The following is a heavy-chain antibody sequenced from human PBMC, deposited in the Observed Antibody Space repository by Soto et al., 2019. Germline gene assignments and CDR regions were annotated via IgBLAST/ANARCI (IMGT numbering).Heavy chain of an antibody. CDR2: IYYSGST. CDR3: ARGITIFGVVYFDY. J-gene: IGHJ4*02. CDR1: GGSISSGGFC. Sequence: SETLSLTCTVSGGSISSGGFCWSWTRQHPGKGLEWIGYIYYSGSTYYNPSLKSRVTISVDTSENQFSLKLSSVTAADTAVYYCARGITIFGVVYFDYWGPGTLVTVSS. D-gene: IGHD3-3*01. V-gene: IGHV4-31*03.